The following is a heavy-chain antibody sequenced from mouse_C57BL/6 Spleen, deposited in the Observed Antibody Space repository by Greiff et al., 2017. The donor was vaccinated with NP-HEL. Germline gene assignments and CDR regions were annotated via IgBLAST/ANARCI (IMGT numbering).Heavy chain of an antibody. J-gene: IGHJ3*01. D-gene: IGHD2-1*01. CDR2: INPSNGGT. CDR1: GYTFTSYW. V-gene: IGHV1-53*01. Sequence: VQLQQPGTELVKPGASVKLSCKASGYTFTSYWMHWVTQRPGQGLAWIGNINPSNGGTNYTEKFKSNATLTVDKSSSPAYMQLSSLTSEDAAVYYCARGGGNYGFAYWGQGTLVTVSA. CDR3: ARGGGNYGFAY.